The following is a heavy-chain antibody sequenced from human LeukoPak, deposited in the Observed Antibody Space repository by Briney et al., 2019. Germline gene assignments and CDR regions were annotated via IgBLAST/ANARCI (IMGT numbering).Heavy chain of an antibody. D-gene: IGHD5-18*01. Sequence: SQTLSLTGAVSGGSISSGGYSWSWLRQPPGKGLEWIGYIYHSGSTYYNPSLKSRVTISVDRSKNQFSLKLSSVTAADTAVYYCATGGYSYGGDDAFDIWGQGTMVTVSS. CDR1: GGSISSGGYS. V-gene: IGHV4-30-2*01. CDR2: IYHSGST. J-gene: IGHJ3*02. CDR3: ATGGYSYGGDDAFDI.